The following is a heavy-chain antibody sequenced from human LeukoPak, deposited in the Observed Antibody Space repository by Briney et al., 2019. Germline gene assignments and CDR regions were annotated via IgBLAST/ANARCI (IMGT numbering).Heavy chain of an antibody. J-gene: IGHJ6*02. CDR3: ATATVVTTYYYYGMDV. D-gene: IGHD3-22*01. V-gene: IGHV1-24*01. CDR2: FDPEDGET. Sequence: ASVRVSCKVSGYTLTELSMHWVRQAPGKGLEWMGGFDPEDGETIYAQKFQGRVTMTEDTSTDTAYMELSSLRSEDTAAYYCATATVVTTYYYYGMDVWGQGTTVTVSS. CDR1: GYTLTELS.